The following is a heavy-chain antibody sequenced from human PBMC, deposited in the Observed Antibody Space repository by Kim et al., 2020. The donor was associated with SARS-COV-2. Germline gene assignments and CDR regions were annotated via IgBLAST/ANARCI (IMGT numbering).Heavy chain of an antibody. CDR3: ARVASWPNHYYYYGMDV. V-gene: IGHV4-34*01. J-gene: IGHJ6*02. CDR2: INHSGST. Sequence: SETLSLTCAVYGGSFSGYYWSWIRQPPGKGLEWIGEINHSGSTNYNPSLKSRVTISVDTSKNQFSLKLSSVTAADTAVYYCARVASWPNHYYYYGMDVWGQGTTVTVSS. CDR1: GGSFSGYY.